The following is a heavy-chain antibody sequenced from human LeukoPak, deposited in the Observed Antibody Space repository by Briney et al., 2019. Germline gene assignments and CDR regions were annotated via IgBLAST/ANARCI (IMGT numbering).Heavy chain of an antibody. CDR3: ARFKRAGGWSYFDY. CDR2: IYNSGST. D-gene: IGHD6-19*01. Sequence: DPSQTLSLTCTVSDGSISSGAYYWSWIRQPPGKGLEWIGHIYNSGSTNYSPSLKSRVTISVDTSKNQFSLKLSSVTAADTAVYYCARFKRAGGWSYFDYWGQGTLVTVSS. V-gene: IGHV4-61*08. J-gene: IGHJ4*02. CDR1: DGSISSGAYY.